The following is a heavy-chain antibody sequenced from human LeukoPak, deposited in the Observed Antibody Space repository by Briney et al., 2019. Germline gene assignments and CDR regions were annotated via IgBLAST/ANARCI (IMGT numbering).Heavy chain of an antibody. J-gene: IGHJ5*02. Sequence: PGGSLRLSCAASGFTFSSYWMHWVRQAPGKGLVWVSRINSDGSSTSYADSVKGRFTISRDNAKNTLYLQMNSLRAEDTAVYYCAREGIGEQQQFGFDPWGQGTLVTLSS. D-gene: IGHD6-13*01. CDR3: AREGIGEQQQFGFDP. V-gene: IGHV3-74*01. CDR2: INSDGSST. CDR1: GFTFSSYW.